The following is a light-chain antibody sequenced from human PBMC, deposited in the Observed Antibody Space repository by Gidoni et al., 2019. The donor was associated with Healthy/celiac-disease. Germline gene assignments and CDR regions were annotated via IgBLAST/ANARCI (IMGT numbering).Light chain of an antibody. CDR1: QSVSSSY. V-gene: IGKV3-20*01. Sequence: ELVFTQSPGTLSLSPGERATLSCRADQSVSSSYLVWYQQKPGQAPTLLIYGASSRATGIPDRFSGRGSGTDFTLTISRLEPEDFAVYYCQQYGSLLTFGGGTKVEIK. CDR2: GAS. CDR3: QQYGSLLT. J-gene: IGKJ4*01.